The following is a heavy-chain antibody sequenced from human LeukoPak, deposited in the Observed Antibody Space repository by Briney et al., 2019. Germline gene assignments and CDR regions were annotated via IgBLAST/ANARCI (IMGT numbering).Heavy chain of an antibody. CDR1: GFTVSSNY. J-gene: IGHJ4*02. D-gene: IGHD3-22*01. CDR2: ISGSGGST. V-gene: IGHV3-23*01. CDR3: ARDPYYYESSAFHPFDY. Sequence: PGGSLRLSCAASGFTVSSNYMSWVRQAPGKGLEWVSAISGSGGSTYYAESVRGRFTISRDTSKNTLYLQVSSLRVEDTAVYYCARDPYYYESSAFHPFDYWGQGTLVTVSS.